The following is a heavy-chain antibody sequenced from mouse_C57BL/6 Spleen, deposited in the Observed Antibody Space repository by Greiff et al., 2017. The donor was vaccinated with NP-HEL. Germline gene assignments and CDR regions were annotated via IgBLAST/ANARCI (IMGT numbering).Heavy chain of an antibody. Sequence: VQLKQSGPELVKPGASVKISCKASGYTFTDYYMNWVKQSHGKSLEWIGDINPNNGGTSYNQKFKGKATLTVDKSSSTAYMELRSLTSEDSAVYYCASPFLRAWFAYWGQGTLVTVSA. V-gene: IGHV1-26*01. CDR3: ASPFLRAWFAY. J-gene: IGHJ3*01. CDR2: INPNNGGT. CDR1: GYTFTDYY.